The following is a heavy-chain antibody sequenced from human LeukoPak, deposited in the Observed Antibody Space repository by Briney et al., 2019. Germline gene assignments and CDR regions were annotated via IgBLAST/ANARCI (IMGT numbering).Heavy chain of an antibody. CDR1: GYTFTSYY. J-gene: IGHJ6*03. CDR2: INPSGGST. V-gene: IGHV1-46*01. CDR3: ARGLRGDCTSTSCYAPYYYYMDV. D-gene: IGHD2-2*01. Sequence: ASVKVSCKASGYTFTSYYMHWVGQAPGQGLEGMGIINPSGGSTSYAQKFQGRVTMTTDTSTSTAYMELASLTSDDSAVYYCARGLRGDCTSTSCYAPYYYYMDVWGKGTTVTISS.